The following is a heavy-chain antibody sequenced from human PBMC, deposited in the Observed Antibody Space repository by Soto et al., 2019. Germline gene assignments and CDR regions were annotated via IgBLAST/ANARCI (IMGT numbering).Heavy chain of an antibody. CDR1: GYTFTSHD. V-gene: IGHV1-8*01. Sequence: QVQLVQSGAEMKKPGASVKVSCKASGYTFTSHDINWVRQATGHGLEWMGWMNPNSGNTNYAQKLQGRVTMTTYKTTSPAYMELRILRSDDTAVYYCARDSITIFGGGGGMDVWGRGTTVTVSS. CDR2: MNPNSGNT. CDR3: ARDSITIFGGGGGMDV. J-gene: IGHJ6*02. D-gene: IGHD3-3*01.